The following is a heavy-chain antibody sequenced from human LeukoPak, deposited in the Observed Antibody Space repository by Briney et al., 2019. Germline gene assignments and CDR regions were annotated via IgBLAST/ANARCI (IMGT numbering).Heavy chain of an antibody. J-gene: IGHJ4*02. D-gene: IGHD3-22*01. CDR1: GYTVTSYD. CDR2: VNPNSGNT. V-gene: IGHV1-8*01. CDR3: ARRTYYYDSSGYYIDY. Sequence: ASVKVSCKASGYTVTSYDINWVRQATGQGLEWMGWVNPNSGNTGYAQKFQGRVTMTRNTSISTAYMELSSLRSEDTAVYYCARRTYYYDSSGYYIDYWGQGTLVTVSS.